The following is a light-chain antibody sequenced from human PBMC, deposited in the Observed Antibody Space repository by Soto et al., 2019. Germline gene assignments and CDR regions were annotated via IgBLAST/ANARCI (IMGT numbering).Light chain of an antibody. V-gene: IGLV2-8*01. CDR1: SSDVGGYNY. Sequence: QSVLTQPPSASGSPGQSVTISCTGTSSDVGGYNYVSWYQQHPGKAPKLMIYEVTQRPSGVPDRFSGSKSDNTASLTVSGLQAEDEADYYCTSYAGSNNYVVFGGGTKLTVL. CDR2: EVT. CDR3: TSYAGSNNYVV. J-gene: IGLJ2*01.